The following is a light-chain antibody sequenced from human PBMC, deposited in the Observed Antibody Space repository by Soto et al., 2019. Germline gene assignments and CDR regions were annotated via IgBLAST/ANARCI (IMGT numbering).Light chain of an antibody. CDR3: QHYGRSAYT. Sequence: EIVLTQSPGTLSLSPGERATLSCRASQSVSSTYLAWYQQKPGQAPRLLIYGASSRATGIPDRFSGSGSGTDFTRTISRLEPEDFAVYYCQHYGRSAYTFGQGTTLEIK. V-gene: IGKV3-20*01. CDR2: GAS. CDR1: QSVSSTY. J-gene: IGKJ2*01.